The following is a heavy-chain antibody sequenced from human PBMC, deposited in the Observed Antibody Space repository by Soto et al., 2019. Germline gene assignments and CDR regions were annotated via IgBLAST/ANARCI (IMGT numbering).Heavy chain of an antibody. CDR3: AREPYDITGNRIDS. D-gene: IGHD3-22*01. CDR2: VYHTGST. J-gene: IGHJ5*01. CDR1: GGSISGDYY. Sequence: SETLSLTCTVSGGSISGDYYWNWILQAPWKGLEWIGYVYHTGSTYHNPSLKSRGSISVDTSNNQFSLKLSSVTTADTAVYFCAREPYDITGNRIDSWGQGIPVTVSS. V-gene: IGHV4-30-4*01.